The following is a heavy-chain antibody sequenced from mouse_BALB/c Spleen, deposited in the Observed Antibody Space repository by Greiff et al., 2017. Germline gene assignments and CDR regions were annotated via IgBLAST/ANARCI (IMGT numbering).Heavy chain of an antibody. Sequence: QVQLKESGAELVRPGSSVKISCKASGYAFSSYWMNWVKQRPGQGLEWIGQIYPGDGDTNYNGKFKGKATLTADKSSSTAYMQLSSLTSEDSAVYFCARSEGFDYWGQGTTLTVSS. CDR1: GYAFSSYW. J-gene: IGHJ2*01. V-gene: IGHV1-80*01. CDR2: IYPGDGDT. CDR3: ARSEGFDY.